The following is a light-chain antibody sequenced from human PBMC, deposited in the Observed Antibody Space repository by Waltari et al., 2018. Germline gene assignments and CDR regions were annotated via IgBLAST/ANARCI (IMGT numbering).Light chain of an antibody. J-gene: IGLJ3*02. CDR3: LLSYGGAGV. Sequence: QAVVTQEPSLTVSPGGTVTLTCGSSTGAVTSGNYPYWFQQRPGQAPRTLIYETNNKHSKPPARFSVTLIRVKTALTLSGAHPEDEADYYCLLSYGGAGVCGGGTKLTVL. V-gene: IGLV7-46*01. CDR1: TGAVTSGNY. CDR2: ETN.